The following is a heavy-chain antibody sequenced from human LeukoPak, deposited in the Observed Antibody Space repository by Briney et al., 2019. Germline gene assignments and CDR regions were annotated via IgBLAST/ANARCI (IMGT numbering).Heavy chain of an antibody. D-gene: IGHD2-2*01. V-gene: IGHV1-8*01. Sequence: GASVKVSCKASGYTFTSYDINWVRQATGQGLEWMGWMNPISGNTGYAQKFQGRVTMTRNTSISTAYMELSSLRSEDTAVYYCARAPGICSSTSCPYYFDYWGQGTLVTVSS. CDR2: MNPISGNT. CDR3: ARAPGICSSTSCPYYFDY. CDR1: GYTFTSYD. J-gene: IGHJ4*02.